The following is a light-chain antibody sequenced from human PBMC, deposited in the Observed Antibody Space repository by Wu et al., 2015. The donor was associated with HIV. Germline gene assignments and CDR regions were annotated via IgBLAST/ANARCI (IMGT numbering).Light chain of an antibody. Sequence: EIVLTQSPGTLSLSPGERATLSCRASQSVSSSYLAWYQQKPGQAPRLLIYGASTRATGIPVRFSGSGSGTEFTLTISSLQSEDFAVYFCQQYDNYRWTFGQGTKVDIK. CDR3: QQYDNYRWT. V-gene: IGKV3-20*01. CDR2: GAS. CDR1: QSVSSSY. J-gene: IGKJ1*01.